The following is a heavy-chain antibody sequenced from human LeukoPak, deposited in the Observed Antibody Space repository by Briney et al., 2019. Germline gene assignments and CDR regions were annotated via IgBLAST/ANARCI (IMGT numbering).Heavy chain of an antibody. CDR3: ARGSS. J-gene: IGHJ4*02. Sequence: GRSLRLSCAASGFTFSSYAMHWVRQAPGKGLAWVALISHDGSNKYYADSVKGRFTISRDNSKNTLYLQMNSPRAEDTAVYYCARGSSWGQGTLVTVSS. CDR2: ISHDGSNK. CDR1: GFTFSSYA. V-gene: IGHV3-30*04.